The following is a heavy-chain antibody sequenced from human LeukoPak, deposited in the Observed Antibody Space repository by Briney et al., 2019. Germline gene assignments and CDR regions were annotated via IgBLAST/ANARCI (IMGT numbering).Heavy chain of an antibody. D-gene: IGHD6-13*01. J-gene: IGHJ4*02. CDR3: ARVGGSSSSLGHYYFDY. V-gene: IGHV4-59*01. Sequence: PSETLSLTCTVSGGSISSYYWSWIRQPPGKGLEWIGYIYYSGSTNYNPPLKSRVTISVDTSKNQFSLKLSSVTAADTAVYYCARVGGSSSSLGHYYFDYWGREPWSPSPQ. CDR2: IYYSGST. CDR1: GGSISSYY.